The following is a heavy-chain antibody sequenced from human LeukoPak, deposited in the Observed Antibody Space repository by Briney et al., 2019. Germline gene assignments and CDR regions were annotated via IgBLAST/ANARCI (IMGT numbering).Heavy chain of an antibody. CDR2: INPNSGGT. CDR3: ARGLLGRYFDWLLFYY. J-gene: IGHJ4*02. CDR1: GYTFTGYY. D-gene: IGHD3-9*01. Sequence: ASVKVSCKASGYTFTGYYMHWVRQAPGQGLEWMGWINPNSGGTNYAQKFQGRVTMTRDTSISTAYMELSRLRSDDTAVYYCARGLLGRYFDWLLFYYWGQGTLVTVSS. V-gene: IGHV1-2*02.